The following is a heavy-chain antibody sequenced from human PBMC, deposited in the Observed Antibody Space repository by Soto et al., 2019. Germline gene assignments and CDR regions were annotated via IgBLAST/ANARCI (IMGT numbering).Heavy chain of an antibody. V-gene: IGHV1-8*01. CDR3: ASCAEGYYYYGMDV. CDR2: MNAYSGNT. Sequence: QVQLVQSGAEVKKPGASVKVSCKASGYTFTSYDINWVRQAPGQGLEWMGWMNAYSGNTSYAQKLQGRVTMTRNTSISTAYMVQSSLRSEDKAVYYCASCAEGYYYYGMDVWGQGTTVTVSS. CDR1: GYTFTSYD. J-gene: IGHJ6*02.